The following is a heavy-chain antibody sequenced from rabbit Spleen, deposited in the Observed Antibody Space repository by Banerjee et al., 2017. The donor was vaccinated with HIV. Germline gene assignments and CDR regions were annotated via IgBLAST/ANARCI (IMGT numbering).Heavy chain of an antibody. CDR1: GFSFSNKAV. J-gene: IGHJ6*01. CDR3: ARDTGSSFSSYGMDL. V-gene: IGHV1S45*01. CDR2: INAVTGKA. D-gene: IGHD8-1*01. Sequence: QEQLVESGGGLVKPEGSLKLSCTASGFSFSNKAVMCWVRQAPGKGLEWIACINAVTGKAVYASWAKGRYTFSKTSSTMVTLQMTSLTVADTATYFCARDTGSSFSSYGMDLWGPGTLVTVS.